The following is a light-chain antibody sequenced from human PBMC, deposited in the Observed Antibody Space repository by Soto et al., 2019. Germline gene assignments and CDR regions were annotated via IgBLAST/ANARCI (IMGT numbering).Light chain of an antibody. J-gene: IGKJ3*01. V-gene: IGKV3-11*01. CDR3: QQRSNLPFT. Sequence: EVVMTQSPANLSLYPGERATLSCRASQSVSNYLAWYQHKPGQTPRLLIFDASNRATGIPARFSGSGSGTDFTLTISSLEPEDFVVYFCQQRSNLPFTFGPGTKVDIK. CDR2: DAS. CDR1: QSVSNY.